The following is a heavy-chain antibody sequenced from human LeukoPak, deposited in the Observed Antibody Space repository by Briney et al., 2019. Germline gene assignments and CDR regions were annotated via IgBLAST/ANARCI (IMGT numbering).Heavy chain of an antibody. CDR1: GGSFSGYY. Sequence: LSLTCAVYGGSFSGYYWSWIRQASGKGLEWVSYISSSGSTIYYADSVKGRFTISRDNAKNSLYLQMNSLRAEDTAVYYCASQGGLPVDYWGQGTLVTVSS. J-gene: IGHJ4*02. D-gene: IGHD5-12*01. CDR2: ISSSGSTI. V-gene: IGHV3-11*01. CDR3: ASQGGLPVDY.